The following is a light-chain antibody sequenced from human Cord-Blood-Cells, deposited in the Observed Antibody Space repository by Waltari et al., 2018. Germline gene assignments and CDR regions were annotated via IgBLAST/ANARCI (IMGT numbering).Light chain of an antibody. CDR2: NAS. CDR1: QSISSW. V-gene: IGKV1-5*03. Sequence: DIQMTQSPSTLSASVGDRVTITCRASQSISSWLAWYQQKPGKAPKLMIYNASSLESGVPARFSGSGSGTEYTLTISSLQRDDFATYYCQQYNSYSPLTLGGGTKVEIK. CDR3: QQYNSYSPLT. J-gene: IGKJ4*01.